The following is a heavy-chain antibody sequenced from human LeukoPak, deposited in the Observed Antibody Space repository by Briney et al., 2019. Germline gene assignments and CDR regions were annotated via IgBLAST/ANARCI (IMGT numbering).Heavy chain of an antibody. CDR1: GYTFTGYD. CDR2: INGNSGGT. J-gene: IGHJ5*02. CDR3: ARGDGYIWGRAFNWFDP. D-gene: IGHD3-16*01. V-gene: IGHV1-2*02. Sequence: ASVKVSCKASGYTFTGYDMHWVRQAPGQGLEWMGWINGNSGGTKYAQKFQGRVTMTRDTSISTAYMELNRLRSDDTAVYYCARGDGYIWGRAFNWFDPWGQGTLVSVSS.